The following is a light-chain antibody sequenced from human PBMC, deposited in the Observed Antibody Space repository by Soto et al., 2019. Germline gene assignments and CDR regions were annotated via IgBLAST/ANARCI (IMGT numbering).Light chain of an antibody. J-gene: IGKJ1*01. CDR1: QSISSNV. V-gene: IGKV3-20*01. Sequence: EIVLTQSPGTLSSSPGQRATLSCRASQSISSNVVAWYQQKPGQAPRLLIYATASSATGIPGRFSGSGSGTDFTITISRREAKDYALDYCQQYSSAWTFGQGTKVEIK. CDR2: ATA. CDR3: QQYSSAWT.